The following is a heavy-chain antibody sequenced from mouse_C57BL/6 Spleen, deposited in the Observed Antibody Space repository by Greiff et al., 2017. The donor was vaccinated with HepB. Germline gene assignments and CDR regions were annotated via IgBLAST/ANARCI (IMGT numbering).Heavy chain of an antibody. CDR3: ARCEGSNWDVGFDY. V-gene: IGHV1-53*01. Sequence: QVQLQQPGTELVKPGASVKLSCKASGYTFTSYWMHWVKQRPGQGLEWIGNINPSNGGTNYNEKFKSKATLTVDKSSSTAYMQLSSLTSEDSAVYDGARCEGSNWDVGFDYWGQGTTLTVSS. CDR2: INPSNGGT. D-gene: IGHD4-1*01. CDR1: GYTFTSYW. J-gene: IGHJ2*01.